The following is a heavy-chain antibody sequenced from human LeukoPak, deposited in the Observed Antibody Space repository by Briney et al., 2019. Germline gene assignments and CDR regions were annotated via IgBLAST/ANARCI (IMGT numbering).Heavy chain of an antibody. Sequence: SVKVSCKASGGTFSSYAISWVRQAPGQGLEWMGGIIPIFGTANCAQKFQGRVTITADESTSTAYMELSSLRSEDTAVYYCARDRVVDYYDSSVVYFDYWGQGTLVTVSS. D-gene: IGHD3-22*01. CDR2: IIPIFGTA. CDR1: GGTFSSYA. J-gene: IGHJ4*02. V-gene: IGHV1-69*13. CDR3: ARDRVVDYYDSSVVYFDY.